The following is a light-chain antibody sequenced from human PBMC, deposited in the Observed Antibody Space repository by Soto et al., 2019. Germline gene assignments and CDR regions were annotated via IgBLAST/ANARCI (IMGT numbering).Light chain of an antibody. CDR1: TSNIGRNS. Sequence: QSVLTQPPSASGTPGQRVTISCSGGTSNIGRNSVSWYRQLPGSAPKLLIYGNNLRPSGVPDRFSGSKSGTSASLAISGLQSEDEADYYCAAWDVSLNGNVVFCGGTKLTVL. CDR2: GNN. CDR3: AAWDVSLNGNVV. J-gene: IGLJ2*01. V-gene: IGLV1-44*01.